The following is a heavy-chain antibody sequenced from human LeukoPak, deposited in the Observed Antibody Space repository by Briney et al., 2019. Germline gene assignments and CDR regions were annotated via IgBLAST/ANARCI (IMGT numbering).Heavy chain of an antibody. CDR3: AKDPGYYYDSSGSEGDWFDP. V-gene: IGHV3-23*01. Sequence: GGSLRLSCAASGFTFSSYAMSWVRQAPGKGLEWVSAISGSGAYTYYADSVKGRFTISRDDSKDTLYLQMNSLRAEDTAVYYCAKDPGYYYDSSGSEGDWFDPWGQGTLVTVSS. J-gene: IGHJ5*02. CDR1: GFTFSSYA. CDR2: ISGSGAYT. D-gene: IGHD3-22*01.